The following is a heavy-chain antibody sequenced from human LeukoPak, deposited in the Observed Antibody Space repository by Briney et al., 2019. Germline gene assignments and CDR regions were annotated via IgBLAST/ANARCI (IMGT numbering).Heavy chain of an antibody. CDR1: GGSISSNTYY. Sequence: SETLSLTCTVSGGSISSNTYYWSWIRQPPGKCLEWIGSIRYSGRTYYKPSLKSRVTLSVDTSKNQLLLNLRSVTAADTAMYYCAREFNGSPDYLGQGTLVTVSS. CDR2: IRYSGRT. D-gene: IGHD6-25*01. J-gene: IGHJ4*02. CDR3: AREFNGSPDY. V-gene: IGHV4-39*02.